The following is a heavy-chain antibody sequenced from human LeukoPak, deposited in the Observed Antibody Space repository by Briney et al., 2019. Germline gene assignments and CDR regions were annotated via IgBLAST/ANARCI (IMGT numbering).Heavy chain of an antibody. D-gene: IGHD3/OR15-3a*01. CDR2: IYYTGNT. CDR1: GVSVSSSNSY. CDR3: ARQTGSGLFILP. J-gene: IGHJ4*02. V-gene: IGHV4-39*01. Sequence: ASETLSLTCSVSGVSVSSSNSYWGWIRQPPGKGLEWIGSIYYTGNTYYNASLKSRVTISIDTSKNQFSLKLTSVTAADTAVYYCARQTGSGLFILPGGQGTLVTVSS.